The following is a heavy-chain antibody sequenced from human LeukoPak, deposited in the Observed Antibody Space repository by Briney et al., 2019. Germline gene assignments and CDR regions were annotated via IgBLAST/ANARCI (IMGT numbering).Heavy chain of an antibody. Sequence: GGSLRLSCAVSGITLSNYGMSWVRQAPGKGLEWVAGISDSGGGTKYAASVKGRFTISKDNPKNTLYLQMNSLRAEDTAVYFCAKRGVVIRVILVGFHKEAYYFDSWGQGALVTVSS. CDR2: ISDSGGGT. D-gene: IGHD3-22*01. J-gene: IGHJ4*02. CDR1: GITLSNYG. CDR3: AKRGVVIRVILVGFHKEAYYFDS. V-gene: IGHV3-23*01.